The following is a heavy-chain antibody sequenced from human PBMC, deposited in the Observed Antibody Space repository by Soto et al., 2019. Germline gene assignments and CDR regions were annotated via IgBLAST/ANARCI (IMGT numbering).Heavy chain of an antibody. D-gene: IGHD2-15*01. V-gene: IGHV3-23*01. CDR3: AKRRGAGGHFDY. J-gene: IGHJ4*02. CDR2: VSIGGST. Sequence: PGGSLRLSCAASGFTFSSYAMGWVRQGPGKGPEWVAVVSIGGSTHYADSVRGRFTTSRDNSKNTLSLQMNSLTAEDTAVYFCAKRRGAGGHFDYWGQGALVTVSS. CDR1: GFTFSSYA.